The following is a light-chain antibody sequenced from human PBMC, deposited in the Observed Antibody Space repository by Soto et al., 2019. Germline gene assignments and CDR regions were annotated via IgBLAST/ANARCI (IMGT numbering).Light chain of an antibody. CDR1: QSVSSY. CDR3: QQRSEWPRGVT. CDR2: DAS. Sequence: IVLTQSPATLSLSPGERATLSCRASQSVSSYLVWYQQKPGQAPRLLTYDASNRVTGIPARFSGSGSGTDFTLTISSLEPEDSEVYYCQQRSEWPRGVTFGQGTRLEIK. J-gene: IGKJ5*01. V-gene: IGKV3-11*01.